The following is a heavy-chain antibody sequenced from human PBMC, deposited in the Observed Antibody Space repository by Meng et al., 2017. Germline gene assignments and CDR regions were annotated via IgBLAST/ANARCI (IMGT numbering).Heavy chain of an antibody. CDR3: TWDDKAVSDY. CDR2: IKSNTDGGTA. Sequence: LLVCGVTLVQPVGHCILSCAASGFYFSNAWMSWVRQAPGKVLEWVGRIKSNTDGGTAEYAAPVTGRFNISRDDSKSTLYLQMSGLRIDDTGVYYCTWDDKAVSDYWGQGTLVTASS. J-gene: IGHJ4*02. D-gene: IGHD3-9*01. V-gene: IGHV3-15*02. CDR1: GFYFSNAW.